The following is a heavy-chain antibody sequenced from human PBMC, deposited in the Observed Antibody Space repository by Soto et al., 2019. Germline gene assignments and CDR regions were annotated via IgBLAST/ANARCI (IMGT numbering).Heavy chain of an antibody. CDR2: ISSSSSYI. CDR1: GFTFSSYS. CDR3: ARDSRYYDSSSSGAFDI. Sequence: EVQLVESGGGLVKPGGSLRLSCAASGFTFSSYSMNWVRQAPGKGLEWVSSISSSSSYIYYADSVKGRFTISRDNAKNSLYLQMNGLRAEDTAVYYCARDSRYYDSSSSGAFDIWGQGTMVTVSS. J-gene: IGHJ3*02. V-gene: IGHV3-21*01. D-gene: IGHD3-22*01.